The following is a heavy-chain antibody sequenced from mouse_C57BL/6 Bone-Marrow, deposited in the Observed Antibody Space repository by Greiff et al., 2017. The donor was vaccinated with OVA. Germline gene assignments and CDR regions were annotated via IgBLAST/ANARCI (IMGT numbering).Heavy chain of an antibody. CDR3: ARDGDDLDY. D-gene: IGHD2-12*01. Sequence: EVKLMESGGGLVKPRGSLKLSCAASGFTFSSYAMSWVRQTPEKRLEWVATISDGGSYTYYPDNVKGRFTISRDNAKNNLYLQMSHLKSEDTAMYYCARDGDDLDYWGQGTTLTVSS. J-gene: IGHJ2*01. V-gene: IGHV5-4*01. CDR1: GFTFSSYA. CDR2: ISDGGSYT.